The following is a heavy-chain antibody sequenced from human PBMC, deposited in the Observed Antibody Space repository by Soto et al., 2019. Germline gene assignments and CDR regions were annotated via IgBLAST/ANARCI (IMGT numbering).Heavy chain of an antibody. D-gene: IGHD3-22*01. J-gene: IGHJ3*01. CDR2: VDPSGGST. CDR3: ATVYFDSSGYASGDAFAF. CDR1: GYTFISYY. V-gene: IGHV1-46*01. Sequence: ASVKVSCKASGYTFISYYMHWVRQAPGQGLEWMGMVDPSGGSTRFAQNFQDRVTMTSDTSTSTVYMELSSLRSEDTAVYYCATVYFDSSGYASGDAFAFWGQGTLVTISS.